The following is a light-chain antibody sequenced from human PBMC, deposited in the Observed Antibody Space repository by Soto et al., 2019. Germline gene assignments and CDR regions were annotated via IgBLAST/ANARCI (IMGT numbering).Light chain of an antibody. Sequence: ENVLTQSPGTLSLSPGERVTLSCSASHTVGSRYLAWYQQKPGQAPRLLIYGASARATGIPDRFSGSGSGTEFTLTIGRLEPEDFAVYYCQQYGSSPSFGGGTKVEIK. J-gene: IGKJ4*01. V-gene: IGKV3-20*01. CDR3: QQYGSSPS. CDR2: GAS. CDR1: HTVGSRY.